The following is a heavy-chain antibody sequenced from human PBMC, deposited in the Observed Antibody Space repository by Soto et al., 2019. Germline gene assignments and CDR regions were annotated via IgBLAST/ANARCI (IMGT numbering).Heavy chain of an antibody. CDR3: ARDNWNYVSAFDI. D-gene: IGHD1-7*01. V-gene: IGHV3-33*01. Sequence: SCAASGFTFSSYGMHWVRQAPGKGLEWVAVIWYDGSNKYYADSVKGRFTISRDNSKNTLYLQMSSLRAEDTAVYYCARDNWNYVSAFDIWGQGTMVTVSS. J-gene: IGHJ3*02. CDR1: GFTFSSYG. CDR2: IWYDGSNK.